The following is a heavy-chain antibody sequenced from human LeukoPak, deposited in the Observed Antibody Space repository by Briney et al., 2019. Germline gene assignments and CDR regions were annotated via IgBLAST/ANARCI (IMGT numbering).Heavy chain of an antibody. J-gene: IGHJ4*02. V-gene: IGHV4-39*01. Sequence: SETLSLTCTVSGGSISSSSYYWGWLRQPPGTGLEWVGSIYYSGSTYYNPSLKSRVTISVDTSKNQFSLKLSSVTAADTAVYYCARRRIAAAGNCFDYWGQGTLVTVSS. CDR1: GGSISSSSYY. CDR2: IYYSGST. D-gene: IGHD6-13*01. CDR3: ARRRIAAAGNCFDY.